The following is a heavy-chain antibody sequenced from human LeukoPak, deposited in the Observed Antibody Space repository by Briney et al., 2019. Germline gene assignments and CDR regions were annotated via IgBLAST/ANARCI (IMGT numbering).Heavy chain of an antibody. CDR1: GLTFTYYA. J-gene: IGHJ6*02. D-gene: IGHD6-19*01. Sequence: GDSLKISCTASGLTFTYYAMTWVRQAPGKGLEWVSLISGSGGSAKYADSVKARFTISRDNSKNTLFLQMSSLRAEDTAIYYCAKGGSSGWYAMDVWGRGTSVTVS. V-gene: IGHV3-23*01. CDR3: AKGGSSGWYAMDV. CDR2: ISGSGGSA.